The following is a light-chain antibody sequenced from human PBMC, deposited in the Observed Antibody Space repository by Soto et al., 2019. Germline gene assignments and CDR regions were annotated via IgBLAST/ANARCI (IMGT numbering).Light chain of an antibody. CDR1: QSVSNNY. CDR2: GSS. CDR3: QQYGSSPPYT. V-gene: IGKV3-20*01. Sequence: EVVLTQSPGTLSLSPGERATLSCRASQSVSNNYVAWYQQKPGQAPRLLIFGSSDRATCIPDRFSVSGSGTDFTLTISRLEPEDFAVYYCQQYGSSPPYTFGQGTKLEIK. J-gene: IGKJ2*01.